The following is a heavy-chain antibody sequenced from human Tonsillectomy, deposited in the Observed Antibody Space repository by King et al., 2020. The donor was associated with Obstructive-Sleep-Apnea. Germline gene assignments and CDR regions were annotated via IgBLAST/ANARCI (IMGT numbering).Heavy chain of an antibody. CDR3: ASLGYCSSTSCSDAFDI. Sequence: VQLVESGGGVVQPGGSLRLSCAASGFTFSSYGMHWVRQAPGKGLEWVAFILDDGSNKYYADAVKGRFTISRDNSKNTLYLQMNSLRAEDTAVYYCASLGYCSSTSCSDAFDIWGQGTMVTVSS. J-gene: IGHJ3*02. D-gene: IGHD2-2*01. CDR2: ILDDGSNK. V-gene: IGHV3-30*02. CDR1: GFTFSSYG.